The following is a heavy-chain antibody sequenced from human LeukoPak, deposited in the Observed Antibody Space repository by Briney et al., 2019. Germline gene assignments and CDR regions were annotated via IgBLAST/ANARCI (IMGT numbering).Heavy chain of an antibody. CDR1: GFTFSSYD. D-gene: IGHD3-10*01. J-gene: IGHJ4*02. V-gene: IGHV3-13*04. CDR2: IGTVGDT. Sequence: PGGSLRLSCEASGFTFSSYDMHWVRQVTGKGLEWVSAIGTVGDTYYSGSVKGRFTISRENAKNSLYLQMNSLRAGDTAVYYCAREVSGSGINPLDYWGQGTLVTVSS. CDR3: AREVSGSGINPLDY.